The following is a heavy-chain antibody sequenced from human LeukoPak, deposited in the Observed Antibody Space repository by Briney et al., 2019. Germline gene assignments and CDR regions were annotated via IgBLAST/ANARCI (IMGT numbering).Heavy chain of an antibody. Sequence: SETLSLTCAVYGGSFSGYYWSWIRQPPGKGLEWIGEINHSGSTNYNPSLKSRVTISVDTSKNQFSLKLSSVTAADTAVYYYSRSGRRFCGYYMDVWGKGTTITVSS. J-gene: IGHJ6*03. CDR1: GGSFSGYY. CDR3: SRSGRRFCGYYMDV. CDR2: INHSGST. V-gene: IGHV4-34*01. D-gene: IGHD3-3*01.